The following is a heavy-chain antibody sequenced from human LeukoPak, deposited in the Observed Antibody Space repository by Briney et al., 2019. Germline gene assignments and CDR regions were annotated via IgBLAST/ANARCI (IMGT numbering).Heavy chain of an antibody. Sequence: GGSLRLSCAASGFSFSNYGVHGARQAPGKGLEGVAVIWCDGSNKYYADSVKGRFTISRDNSKNTLYLQMNSLRAEDTAVYYCARDQAGLDYWGQGTLVTVSS. J-gene: IGHJ4*02. CDR1: GFSFSNYG. V-gene: IGHV3-33*01. D-gene: IGHD6-13*01. CDR3: ARDQAGLDY. CDR2: IWCDGSNK.